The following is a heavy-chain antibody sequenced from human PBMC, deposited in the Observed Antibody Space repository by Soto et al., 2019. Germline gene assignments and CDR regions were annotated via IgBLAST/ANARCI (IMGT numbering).Heavy chain of an antibody. CDR3: AGEQRTPGAGTMDY. V-gene: IGHV3-66*01. J-gene: IGHJ4*02. D-gene: IGHD6-13*01. CDR1: GFTVSSNY. CDR2: IYSDGNT. Sequence: EVQLVESGGGLVQPGGSLRLSCTASGFTVSSNYMTWVRQAPGKGLEWVSVIYSDGNTYYADSVKGRFTISRDNSKNTVYLQMNGLRAGDGAVYYCAGEQRTPGAGTMDYWGQGALVTGSS.